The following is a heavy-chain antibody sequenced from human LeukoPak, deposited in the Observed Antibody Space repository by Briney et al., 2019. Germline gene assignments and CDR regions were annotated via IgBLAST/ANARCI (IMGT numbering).Heavy chain of an antibody. J-gene: IGHJ4*02. D-gene: IGHD1-26*01. Sequence: SETLSLTCSVSDGSINSYYWSWIRQPPGKGLKWIGCIHSSGATHYNPPHKCRVTTSLDTSKNPFSLKLSSVTAADTAVYDCARLGSYSVHWGQETQVTVSS. CDR2: IHSSGAT. CDR3: ARLGSYSVH. V-gene: IGHV4-4*09. CDR1: DGSINSYY.